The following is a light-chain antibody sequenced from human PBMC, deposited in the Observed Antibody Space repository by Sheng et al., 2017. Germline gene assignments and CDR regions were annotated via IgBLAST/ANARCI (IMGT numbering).Light chain of an antibody. CDR3: QQYHNLPFT. V-gene: IGKV1-33*01. CDR2: DAS. J-gene: IGKJ3*01. CDR1: QDTGNN. Sequence: DIQMTQSPSSLSASVGDRVTITCQASQDTGNNLSWFQQRAGKAPKLLIYDASNLEPGVPARFSGSRSGTDFTFTISSLHPEDIATYYCQQYHNLPFTFGPGHSGCQT.